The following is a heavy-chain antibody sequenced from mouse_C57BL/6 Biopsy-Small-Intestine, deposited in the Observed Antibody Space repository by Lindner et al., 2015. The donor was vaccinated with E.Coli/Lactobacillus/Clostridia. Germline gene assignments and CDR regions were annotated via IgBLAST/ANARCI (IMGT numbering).Heavy chain of an antibody. Sequence: VQLQESGPELVNTGASVKMSCKASGYTFTSYVLHWMKQKPGQGLEWIGYINPYSDGTKYNENFKGKATLTSDKSSSTVYMELSSLTSEDSAVYYCTRSRGYYIYSYYFDYWGQGTTLTVSS. V-gene: IGHV1-14*01. CDR2: INPYSDGT. D-gene: IGHD2-12*01. CDR1: GYTFTSYV. CDR3: TRSRGYYIYSYYFDY. J-gene: IGHJ2*01.